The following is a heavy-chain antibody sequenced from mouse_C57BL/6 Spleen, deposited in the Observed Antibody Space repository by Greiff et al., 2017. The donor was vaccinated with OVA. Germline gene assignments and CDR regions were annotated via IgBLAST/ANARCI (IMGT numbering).Heavy chain of an antibody. Sequence: QVHVKQPGTELVKPGASVKLSCKASGYTFTSYWMHWVKQRPGQGLEWIGNINPSNGGTNYNEKFKSKATLTVDKSSSTAYMQLSSLTSEDSAVYYCARSSYGSSWGYFDVWGTGTTVTVSS. J-gene: IGHJ1*03. CDR3: ARSSYGSSWGYFDV. CDR1: GYTFTSYW. V-gene: IGHV1-53*01. CDR2: INPSNGGT. D-gene: IGHD1-1*01.